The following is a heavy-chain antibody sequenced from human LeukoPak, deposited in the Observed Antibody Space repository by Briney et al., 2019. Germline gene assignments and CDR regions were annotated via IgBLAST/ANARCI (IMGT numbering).Heavy chain of an antibody. CDR1: GFTFDDYG. CDR3: AKDYGYSSSWYDY. J-gene: IGHJ4*02. V-gene: IGHV3-9*01. D-gene: IGHD6-13*01. Sequence: GGSLRLSCEASGFTFDDYGMHWVRQAPRKGLEWVSTISWNSASVGYVDSVKGRFTISRDNAKKTLYLQMNSLRPEDTALYYCAKDYGYSSSWYDYWGQGTLVTVSS. CDR2: ISWNSASV.